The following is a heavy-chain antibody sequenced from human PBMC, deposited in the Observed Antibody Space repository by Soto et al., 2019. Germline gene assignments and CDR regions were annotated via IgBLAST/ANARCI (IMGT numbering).Heavy chain of an antibody. V-gene: IGHV1-8*01. CDR2: MNPNSGNP. D-gene: IGHD6-19*01. CDR3: ARGPHGGYSSGWYIGY. Sequence: QVQLVQSGAEVKKPGASVKVSCKASGYTFTSYDINWVRQATGQGLEWMGWMNPNSGNPGYAQKFQGRVTMTRNTSISTAYRGLSSLRSEDTAVYYCARGPHGGYSSGWYIGYWGQGTLVTVSS. CDR1: GYTFTSYD. J-gene: IGHJ4*02.